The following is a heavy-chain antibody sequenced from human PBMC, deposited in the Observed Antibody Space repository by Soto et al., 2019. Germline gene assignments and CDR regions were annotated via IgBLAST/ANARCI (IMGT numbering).Heavy chain of an antibody. CDR1: GGTFSSYA. CDR2: IIPIFGTA. D-gene: IGHD2-15*01. Sequence: QVQLVQSGAEVKKPGSSVKVSCKASGGTFSSYAISWVRQAPGQGLEWMGGIIPIFGTANYAQKFQGRVTITADEATSTAYMELSSLRSEDTVVYYCDRESRYCSGGSCYFLPGIDYWGQGTLVTVSS. V-gene: IGHV1-69*12. J-gene: IGHJ4*02. CDR3: DRESRYCSGGSCYFLPGIDY.